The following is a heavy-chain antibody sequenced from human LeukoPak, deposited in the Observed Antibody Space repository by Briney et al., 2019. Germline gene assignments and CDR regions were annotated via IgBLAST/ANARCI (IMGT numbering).Heavy chain of an antibody. J-gene: IGHJ6*03. V-gene: IGHV3-53*01. CDR2: IYSGGTT. CDR3: ASQIISDYGGNSGDYYYMDV. D-gene: IGHD4-23*01. Sequence: PGGSLRLSRAASGFTVSSNYMSWVRQAPGKGLEWVSVIYSGGTTYYADSVKGRFTISRDNSKNTLYLQMNSLRAEDTAVYYCASQIISDYGGNSGDYYYMDVWGKGTTVTVSS. CDR1: GFTVSSNY.